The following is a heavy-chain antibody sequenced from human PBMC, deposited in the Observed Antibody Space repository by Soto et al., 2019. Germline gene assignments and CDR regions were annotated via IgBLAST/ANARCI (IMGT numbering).Heavy chain of an antibody. Sequence: QVQLVQSGAEVKKPGSSVKVSCKASGGSLRNYGISWVRQAPGQGLEWMGAIIPVFGTPNYAQKFQDRVTIAADESTTTVYMEVRSLTSEDTAVYYWARGDATQIVLTTYYAMDVWGQGTTVTVSS. V-gene: IGHV1-69*12. CDR2: IIPVFGTP. CDR1: GGSLRNYG. CDR3: ARGDATQIVLTTYYAMDV. D-gene: IGHD4-17*01. J-gene: IGHJ6*02.